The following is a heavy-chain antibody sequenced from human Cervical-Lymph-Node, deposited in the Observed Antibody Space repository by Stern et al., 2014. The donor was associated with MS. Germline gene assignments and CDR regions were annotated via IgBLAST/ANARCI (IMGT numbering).Heavy chain of an antibody. Sequence: QVQLQESGPGLVKPSETLSLTCTVSGGSISSSSYYWGWIRQPPGKGLEWIGNIYYSGSTYYNPALKSRVTLSVDKANNQLYLTLSSVTAADTAVYYCASPGFGDSYYFDYWGQGTLVTVSS. CDR3: ASPGFGDSYYFDY. D-gene: IGHD3-10*01. V-gene: IGHV4-39*01. CDR2: IYYSGST. CDR1: GGSISSSSYY. J-gene: IGHJ4*02.